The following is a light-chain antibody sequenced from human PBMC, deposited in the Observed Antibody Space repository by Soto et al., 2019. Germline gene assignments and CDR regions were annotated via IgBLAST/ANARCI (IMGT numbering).Light chain of an antibody. CDR3: QQYGSSGT. J-gene: IGKJ1*01. V-gene: IGKV3-20*01. CDR2: GAS. Sequence: IVLTQSPAARSLSPVKRATLSFRASQNISNYLIWYQQKPGQAPRLLIYGASSRATGIPDRFSGSGSGTDFTLTISRLEPEDFAVYYCQQYGSSGTFGQGTKVDI. CDR1: QNISNY.